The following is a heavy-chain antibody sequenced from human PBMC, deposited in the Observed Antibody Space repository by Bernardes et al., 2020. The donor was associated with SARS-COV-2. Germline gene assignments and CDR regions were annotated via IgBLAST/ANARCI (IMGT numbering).Heavy chain of an antibody. CDR3: ARRYSSSYWAWFDP. CDR2: IYYSGST. J-gene: IGHJ5*02. D-gene: IGHD6-6*01. Sequence: SETLSLTCTVSGGSISSYYWSWIRQPPGKGLEWIGYIYYSGSTNYNPSLKSRVTISVDTSKNQFSLKLSSVTAADTAVYYCARRYSSSYWAWFDPWGQGTLVTVSS. CDR1: GGSISSYY. V-gene: IGHV4-59*08.